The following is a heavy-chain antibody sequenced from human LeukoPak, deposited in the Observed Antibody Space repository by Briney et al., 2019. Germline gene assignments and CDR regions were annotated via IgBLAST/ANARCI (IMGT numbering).Heavy chain of an antibody. J-gene: IGHJ6*03. Sequence: SETLSLTCAVYGGSFSGYYWSWIRQPPGKGLEWIGEINHSGSANYNPSLKSRVTISVDTSKNQFSLNVNSVTAADTAVYYCARRRYDFWSGQYYYSYYMDVWGKGTTVTVSS. V-gene: IGHV4-34*01. D-gene: IGHD3-3*01. CDR3: ARRRYDFWSGQYYYSYYMDV. CDR1: GGSFSGYY. CDR2: INHSGSA.